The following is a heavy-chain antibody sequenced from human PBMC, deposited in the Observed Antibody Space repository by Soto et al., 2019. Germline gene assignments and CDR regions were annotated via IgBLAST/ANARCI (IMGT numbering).Heavy chain of an antibody. V-gene: IGHV3-30*18. D-gene: IGHD4-4*01. CDR3: ANTRHDYSNYEVGMDV. Sequence: GGSLRLSCAASGFTFSSYGMHWVRQAPGKGLEWVAVISYDGSNKYYADSVKGRFTISRDNSKNTQYLQMNSLRAEDTAVYYYANTRHDYSNYEVGMDVWGKGTTVTVSS. CDR2: ISYDGSNK. J-gene: IGHJ6*04. CDR1: GFTFSSYG.